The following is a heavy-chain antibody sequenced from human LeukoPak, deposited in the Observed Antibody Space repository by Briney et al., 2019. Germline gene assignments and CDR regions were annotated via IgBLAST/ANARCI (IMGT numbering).Heavy chain of an antibody. CDR2: ISGSGGST. V-gene: IGHV3-23*01. D-gene: IGHD2-15*01. Sequence: QSGGSLRLSCAASGFTFSSYAMSWVRQAPGKGLEWVSAISGSGGSTYYADSVKGRFTISRDNSKNTLYLQMNSLRAEDTAVYYCAKHKRVVVAAASDYWGQGTLVTVSS. J-gene: IGHJ4*02. CDR1: GFTFSSYA. CDR3: AKHKRVVVAAASDY.